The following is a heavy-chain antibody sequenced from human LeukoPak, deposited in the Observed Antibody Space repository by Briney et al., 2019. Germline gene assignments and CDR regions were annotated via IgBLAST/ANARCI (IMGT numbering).Heavy chain of an antibody. J-gene: IGHJ4*02. V-gene: IGHV4-34*01. D-gene: IGHD2-21*02. CDR2: INHSGST. CDR1: GGSFSGYY. Sequence: PSETLSLTCAVYGGSFSGYYWSWIRQPPGKGLEWIGEINHSGSTNYNPSLKSRVTISVDTSKNQFSLKLSSVTAADTAVYYCARGRTAKHIDYWGQGTLVTVSS. CDR3: ARGRTAKHIDY.